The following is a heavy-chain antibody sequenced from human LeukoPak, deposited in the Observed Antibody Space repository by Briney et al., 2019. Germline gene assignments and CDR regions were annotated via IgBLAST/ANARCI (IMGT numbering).Heavy chain of an antibody. CDR1: GGSISSYY. Sequence: SETLSLTCTVSGGSISSYYWSWIRQPPGKGLEWNGYIYYSGSTNYNPSLKSRVTISVDTSKNQFSLKLSSVTAADTAVYYCARVHSGYDMYYFDYWGQGTLVTVSS. CDR3: ARVHSGYDMYYFDY. D-gene: IGHD5-12*01. J-gene: IGHJ4*02. CDR2: IYYSGST. V-gene: IGHV4-59*01.